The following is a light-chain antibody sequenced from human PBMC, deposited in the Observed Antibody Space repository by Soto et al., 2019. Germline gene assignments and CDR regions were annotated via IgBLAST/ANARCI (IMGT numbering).Light chain of an antibody. CDR3: QQYGGSPGT. CDR1: QSVISSF. V-gene: IGKV3-20*01. J-gene: IGKJ1*01. Sequence: EIVLTQSPGTLSLSPGERATLSCTASQSVISSFLAWYQQRPGQDPRLLIYGASIRATGIPDRFSGSGSGTDFTLTITRLEPEDFAVYYCQQYGGSPGTFGQGTTVEI. CDR2: GAS.